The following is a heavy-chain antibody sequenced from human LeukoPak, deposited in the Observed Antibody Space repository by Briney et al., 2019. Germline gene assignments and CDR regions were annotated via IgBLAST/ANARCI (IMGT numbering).Heavy chain of an antibody. CDR3: ATDLLAVAGGEDAFDI. V-gene: IGHV1-18*01. D-gene: IGHD6-19*01. J-gene: IGHJ3*02. CDR2: ISAYNGNT. Sequence: ASVKVSCKASGYTFTSYGISWVRQAPGQGLEWMGWISAYNGNTNYAQKLQGRVTMTTDTSTSTAYMELRSLRSDDTAVYYCATDLLAVAGGEDAFDIWGQGTMVTVSS. CDR1: GYTFTSYG.